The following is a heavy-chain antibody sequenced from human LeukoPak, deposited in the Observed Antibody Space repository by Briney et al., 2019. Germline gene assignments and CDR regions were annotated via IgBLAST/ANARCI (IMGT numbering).Heavy chain of an antibody. CDR3: ARPDYGGIDY. D-gene: IGHD4-23*01. Sequence: GGSLRLSCAASGFSFNSYSMNWVRQAPGKGLEWVSSISSSSTYIYYADSVKGRFTISRDNAKNSLYLQMNSLRAEDTAVYYCARPDYGGIDYWGQGTVVTVSS. CDR1: GFSFNSYS. CDR2: ISSSSTYI. J-gene: IGHJ4*02. V-gene: IGHV3-21*01.